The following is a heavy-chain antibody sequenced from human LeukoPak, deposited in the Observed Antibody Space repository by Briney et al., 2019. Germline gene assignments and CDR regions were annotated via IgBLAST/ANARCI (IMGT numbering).Heavy chain of an antibody. J-gene: IGHJ4*02. CDR3: ARGEPYDYVWGSYRYTTLGWYYFDY. CDR2: INPSGGST. Sequence: ASVKVSCKASGYTFTSYYMHWVRQAPGQGLEWMGIINPSGGSTSYAQKFQGRVTMTRDTSTSTVYMELSSLRSEDTAVYYCARGEPYDYVWGSYRYTTLGWYYFDYWGQGTLVTVSS. V-gene: IGHV1-46*01. CDR1: GYTFTSYY. D-gene: IGHD3-16*02.